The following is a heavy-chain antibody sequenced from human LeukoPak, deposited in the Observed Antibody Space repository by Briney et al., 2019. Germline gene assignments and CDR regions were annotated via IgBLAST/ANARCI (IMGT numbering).Heavy chain of an antibody. CDR1: GGSISSYY. V-gene: IGHV4-4*07. CDR3: ARDFSSSSTVYYYYYMDV. J-gene: IGHJ6*03. Sequence: PSETLSLTCTVSGGSISSYYWSWIRQPAGKGLEWIGRIYISGSTNYNPSLKSRVTMSVDTSKNQFSLKLSSVTAADTAIYYCARDFSSSSTVYYYYYMDVWGKGTTVTVSS. D-gene: IGHD6-6*01. CDR2: IYISGST.